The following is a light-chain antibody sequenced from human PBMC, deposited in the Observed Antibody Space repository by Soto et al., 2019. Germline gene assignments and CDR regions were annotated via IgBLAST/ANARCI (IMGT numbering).Light chain of an antibody. CDR2: DAS. CDR1: QSVSSY. CDR3: HQRSNWPLT. V-gene: IGKV3-11*01. J-gene: IGKJ4*01. Sequence: EIVLTQSPATLSLSPGERATLSCRASQSVSSYLAWYQQKPGQAPRLLIYDASNRATGIPARFSGSGSGTDFTPTSSSLEPEDFAVYYCHQRSNWPLTFGGGTKVEIK.